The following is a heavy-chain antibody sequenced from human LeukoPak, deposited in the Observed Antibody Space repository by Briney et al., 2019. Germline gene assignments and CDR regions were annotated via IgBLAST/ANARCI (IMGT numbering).Heavy chain of an antibody. V-gene: IGHV4-4*09. J-gene: IGHJ4*02. CDR3: VASYSTSSGVDH. D-gene: IGHD2/OR15-2a*01. CDR2: IYRRGAT. CDR1: ADSMNEYY. Sequence: SETLSLTCDVVADSMNEYYWSWIRQSPGGGLEWIGYIYRRGATNYIPSLRSRVTISVVKSNWQVSLTPKSVTAADTAVYYCVASYSTSSGVDHWGQGTLVTVSS.